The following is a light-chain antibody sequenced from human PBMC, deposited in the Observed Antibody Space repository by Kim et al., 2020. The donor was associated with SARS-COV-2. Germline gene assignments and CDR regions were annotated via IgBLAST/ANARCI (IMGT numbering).Light chain of an antibody. CDR2: EDD. Sequence: GKTVTISCTRSSDSIDDNYVQWYQQRPGGVPTAVIYEDDQRPSGVSDRFSGSIDNSSNSASLTISGLRTEDDADYYCQSYNRDNVLFGGGTQLTVL. CDR3: QSYNRDNVL. J-gene: IGLJ2*01. CDR1: SDSIDDNY. V-gene: IGLV6-57*03.